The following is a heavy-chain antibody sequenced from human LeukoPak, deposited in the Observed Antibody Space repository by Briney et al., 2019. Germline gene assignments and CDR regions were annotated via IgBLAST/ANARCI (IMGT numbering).Heavy chain of an antibody. CDR3: ARDLYGGTSATFDY. D-gene: IGHD4-23*01. CDR1: GYTFTSYD. V-gene: IGHV1-18*01. J-gene: IGHJ4*02. CDR2: ISAYNGNT. Sequence: GASVKVSCKASGYTFTSYDISWVRQAPGQGLEWMGWISAYNGNTNYAQKLQGRVTMTTDTSTSTAYMELRSLRSDNTAVYYCARDLYGGTSATFDYWGQGTLVTVSS.